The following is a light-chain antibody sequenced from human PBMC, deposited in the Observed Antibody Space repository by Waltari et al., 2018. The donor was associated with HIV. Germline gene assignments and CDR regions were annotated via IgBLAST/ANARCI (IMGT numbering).Light chain of an antibody. CDR3: QSYDNSLGGTYV. V-gene: IGLV1-40*01. CDR2: VNT. J-gene: IGLJ1*01. Sequence: QSVLTQPPSLSGIPGQRLTISCTGSNSNIGADHDVHWYQHLPGTAPKVLIYVNTSRPSGFPDRFSGSKSGSSASLVSTGLQAEDEADYYCQSYDNSLGGTYVCGGGTKVNVL. CDR1: NSNIGADHD.